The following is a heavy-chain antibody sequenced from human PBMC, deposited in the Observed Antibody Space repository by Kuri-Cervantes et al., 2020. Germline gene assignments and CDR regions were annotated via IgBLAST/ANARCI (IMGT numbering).Heavy chain of an antibody. Sequence: GSLRLSCAVFGYSISSGYFWGWIRQPPGKGLEWIGIIYHSGSTYYNPSLKSRVTISVDTSKNQFSLKLRSVTAADTAVYYCASPSRRTGRYFDYWGQGTLVTVSS. D-gene: IGHD1-1*01. CDR1: GYSISSGYF. V-gene: IGHV4-38-2*01. J-gene: IGHJ4*02. CDR3: ASPSRRTGRYFDY. CDR2: IYHSGST.